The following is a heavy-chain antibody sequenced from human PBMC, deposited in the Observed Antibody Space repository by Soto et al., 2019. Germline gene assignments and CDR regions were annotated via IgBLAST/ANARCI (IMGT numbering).Heavy chain of an antibody. Sequence: SETLSLTCTVSGGSISSYYWSCIRQPPGKGLEWIGYIYYSGSTNYNPSLKSRVTISVDTSKNQFSLKLSSVTAADTAVYYCARDSITIFGVVLYFDYWSQGTLVTVSS. CDR2: IYYSGST. V-gene: IGHV4-59*01. CDR1: GGSISSYY. J-gene: IGHJ4*02. D-gene: IGHD3-3*01. CDR3: ARDSITIFGVVLYFDY.